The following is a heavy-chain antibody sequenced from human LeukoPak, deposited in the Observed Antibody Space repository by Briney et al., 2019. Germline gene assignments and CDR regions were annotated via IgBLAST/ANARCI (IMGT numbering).Heavy chain of an antibody. CDR2: VSADGSST. CDR3: GRGPISSNPGT. CDR1: GFTFITYW. Sequence: GGSLRLSCAASGFTFITYWMHWVRQAPGKGLVWVSRVSADGSSTTYADSVRGRFTISIDNAKNTLYLQMNSLRAEDTAIYYCGRGPISSNPGTWGQGTLVTVSS. J-gene: IGHJ5*02. V-gene: IGHV3-74*01. D-gene: IGHD2-2*01.